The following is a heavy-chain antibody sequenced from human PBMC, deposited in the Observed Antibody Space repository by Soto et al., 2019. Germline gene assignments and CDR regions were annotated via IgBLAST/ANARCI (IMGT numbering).Heavy chain of an antibody. D-gene: IGHD3-16*01. Sequence: QVQLQESGPGLVKPSETLSLTCTVSGGSISSFYWCWTRQPAGKGLEWIGRFYPTGKTNYNPSLQSRLTMSAATSRNQFSLNLTSVTAADTAVYYCARCGLDYGMDVWGQGPTVTVSS. CDR2: FYPTGKT. J-gene: IGHJ6*02. V-gene: IGHV4-4*07. CDR3: ARCGLDYGMDV. CDR1: GGSISSFY.